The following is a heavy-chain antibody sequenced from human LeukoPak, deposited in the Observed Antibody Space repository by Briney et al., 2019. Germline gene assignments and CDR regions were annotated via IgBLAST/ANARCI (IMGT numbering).Heavy chain of an antibody. J-gene: IGHJ4*02. CDR2: IYYSGST. D-gene: IGHD3-22*01. Sequence: SETLSLTCTVSGGSISSSSYYWGWIRQPPGKGLEWIGSIYYSGSTYYNPSLKSRVTISVDTSKNQFSLKLSSVTAADTAVYYCQWGHSSGYYYEGYWGQGTLVTVSS. CDR3: QWGHSSGYYYEGY. CDR1: GGSISSSSYY. V-gene: IGHV4-39*01.